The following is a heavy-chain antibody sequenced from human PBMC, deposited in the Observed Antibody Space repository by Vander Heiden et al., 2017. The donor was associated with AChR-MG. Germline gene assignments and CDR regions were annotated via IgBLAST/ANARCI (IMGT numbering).Heavy chain of an antibody. CDR2: IHHSGST. J-gene: IGHJ2*01. Sequence: QVQLQESGPGLVKPSQSLSLTCSVSGDSMRAGGYQWSWIRQRPGKGLEWIGYIHHSGSTDYNPSLKNRVSISVDTSKNQFSLKLSSVTAADTAVYYCARDESYSYGTYHWYLDRWGRGTLVTVSS. V-gene: IGHV4-31*03. D-gene: IGHD5-18*01. CDR1: GDSMRAGGYQ. CDR3: ARDESYSYGTYHWYLDR.